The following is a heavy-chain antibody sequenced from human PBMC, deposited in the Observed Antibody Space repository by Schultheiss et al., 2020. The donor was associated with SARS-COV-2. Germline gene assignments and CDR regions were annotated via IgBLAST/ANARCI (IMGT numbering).Heavy chain of an antibody. J-gene: IGHJ6*03. Sequence: SQTLSLTCTVSGGSISSYYWSWIRQPAGKGLEWIGYIYYSGSTNYNPSLKSRVTISVDTSKNQFSLKLSSVTAADTAVYYCARVRQLPRGGYYYYYYMDVWGKGTTVTVAS. CDR3: ARVRQLPRGGYYYYYYMDV. CDR2: IYYSGST. D-gene: IGHD6-6*01. CDR1: GGSISSYY. V-gene: IGHV4-59*01.